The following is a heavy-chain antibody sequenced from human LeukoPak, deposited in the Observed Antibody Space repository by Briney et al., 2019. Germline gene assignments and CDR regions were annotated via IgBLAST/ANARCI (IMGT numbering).Heavy chain of an antibody. CDR3: ARVRRYSSGWSDWFDP. Sequence: ASVKVSCKASGYTFTGYYMHWVRQAPGQGLEWMGWINPNSGGTNYAQKFQGRVTMTRDTSISTAYMELSRLRSDDTAVHYCARVRRYSSGWSDWFDPWGQGTLVTVSS. V-gene: IGHV1-2*02. D-gene: IGHD6-19*01. J-gene: IGHJ5*02. CDR2: INPNSGGT. CDR1: GYTFTGYY.